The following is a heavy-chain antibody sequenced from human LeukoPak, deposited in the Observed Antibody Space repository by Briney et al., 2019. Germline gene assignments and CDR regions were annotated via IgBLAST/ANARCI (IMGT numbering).Heavy chain of an antibody. J-gene: IGHJ3*02. CDR1: GGTFRSYA. V-gene: IGHV1-69*05. CDR2: SIPLYHSS. D-gene: IGHD2-2*02. Sequence: SVKVSCKASGGTFRSYAFSWVRQAPGQGLEWMGGSIPLYHSSNYAQNFQGRVTLTTDESTNTAYMELSSLRSEDTAVYYCATATGPGAIGGPLDPLDIWGQGTMVTVSS. CDR3: ATATGPGAIGGPLDPLDI.